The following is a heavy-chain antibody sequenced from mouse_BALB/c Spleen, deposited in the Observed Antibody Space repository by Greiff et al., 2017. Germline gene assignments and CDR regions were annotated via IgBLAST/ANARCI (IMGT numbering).Heavy chain of an antibody. V-gene: IGHV14-3*02. CDR3: AMITTNFDV. Sequence: VHVKHSGAELVKPGASVELSCTASGFNIKDTYMHWVKQRPEQGLEWIGRIDPANGNTKYDPKFQGKATITADTSSNTAYLQLSSLTSEDTAVYYCAMITTNFDVWGAGTTVTVSS. CDR2: IDPANGNT. J-gene: IGHJ1*01. CDR1: GFNIKDTY. D-gene: IGHD2-4*01.